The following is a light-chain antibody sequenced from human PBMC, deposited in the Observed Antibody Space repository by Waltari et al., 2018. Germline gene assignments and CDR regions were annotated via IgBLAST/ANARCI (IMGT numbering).Light chain of an antibody. V-gene: IGLV2-23*01. CDR1: SSDVGSYNL. CDR3: CSYAGSSTSYVV. Sequence: QSALTQPPSVSGSPGQSITIPCPGTSSDVGSYNLVSWYQQHPGKAPKLMIYEGSKRPSGVSNRFSGSKSGNTASLTISGLQAEDEADYYCCSYAGSSTSYVVFGGGTKLTVL. CDR2: EGS. J-gene: IGLJ2*01.